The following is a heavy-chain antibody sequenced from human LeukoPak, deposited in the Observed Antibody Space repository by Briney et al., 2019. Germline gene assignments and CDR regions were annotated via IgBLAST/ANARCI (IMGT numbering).Heavy chain of an antibody. J-gene: IGHJ4*02. CDR1: GYTFTSYG. CDR3: AREDHAYYYDSSGYKGVGPVDY. CDR2: ISAYNGNT. D-gene: IGHD3-22*01. V-gene: IGHV1-18*01. Sequence: ASVTVSCKASGYTFTSYGISWVRQAPGQGLEWMGWISAYNGNTNYAQKLQGRVTMTTDTSTSTAYMELRSLRSDDTAVYYCAREDHAYYYDSSGYKGVGPVDYWGQGTLVTVSS.